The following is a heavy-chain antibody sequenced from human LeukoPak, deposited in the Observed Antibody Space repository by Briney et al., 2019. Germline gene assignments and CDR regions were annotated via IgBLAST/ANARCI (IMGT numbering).Heavy chain of an antibody. J-gene: IGHJ3*02. V-gene: IGHV1-69*06. CDR3: AREPYYYDSSGYPANAFDI. Sequence: SVKVSCKASGGTFSSYAISWVRQAPGQGLEWMGGIIPIFGTANYAQKFQGRVTITADKSTSTAYMELSSLRSEDTAVYYCAREPYYYDSSGYPANAFDIWGRGTMVTVSS. CDR1: GGTFSSYA. CDR2: IIPIFGTA. D-gene: IGHD3-22*01.